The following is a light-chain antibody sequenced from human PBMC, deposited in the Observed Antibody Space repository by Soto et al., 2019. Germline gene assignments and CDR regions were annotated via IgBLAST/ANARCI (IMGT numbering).Light chain of an antibody. CDR2: DVS. Sequence: ESAMRQSPATLSVTPGERATLSCRASQSISSNLAWYQQKPGQAPRLLIYDVSTRATGIPARFSGTGSGTEFTLTISSLQSEDFAVYYCQPYKNWPPITFGQGTKVDI. V-gene: IGKV3-15*01. J-gene: IGKJ1*01. CDR1: QSISSN. CDR3: QPYKNWPPIT.